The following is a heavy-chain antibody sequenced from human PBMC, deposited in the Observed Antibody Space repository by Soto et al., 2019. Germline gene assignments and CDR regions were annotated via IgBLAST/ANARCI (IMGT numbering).Heavy chain of an antibody. J-gene: IGHJ3*02. V-gene: IGHV6-1*01. D-gene: IGHD2-2*01. CDR1: GDSVSSNSAA. Sequence: SQTLSLTCAISGDSVSSNSAAWNWIRQSPSRGLEWLGRTYYRSKWYNDYAVSVKSRITINPDTSKNQFSLQLNSVTPEDTAVYYCARDRYCSSTSCHDAFDIWGQGTMVTVSS. CDR3: ARDRYCSSTSCHDAFDI. CDR2: TYYRSKWYN.